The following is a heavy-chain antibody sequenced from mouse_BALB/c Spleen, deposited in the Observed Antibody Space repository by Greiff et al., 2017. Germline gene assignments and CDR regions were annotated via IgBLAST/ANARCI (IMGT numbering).Heavy chain of an antibody. CDR1: GFNIKDYY. CDR2: IDPENGDT. V-gene: IGHV14-4*02. CDR3: NARSYAMDY. J-gene: IGHJ4*01. Sequence: EVKLVESGAELVRSGASVKLSCTASGFNIKDYYMHWVKQRPEQGLEWIGWIDPENGDTEYAPKFQGKATMTADTSSNTAYLQLSSLTSEDTAVYYCNARSYAMDYWGQGTSVTVSS.